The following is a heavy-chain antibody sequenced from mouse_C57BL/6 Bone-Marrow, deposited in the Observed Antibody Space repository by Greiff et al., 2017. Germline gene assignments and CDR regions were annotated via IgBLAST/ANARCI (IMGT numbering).Heavy chain of an antibody. CDR2: IDPSDSYT. V-gene: IGHV1-69*01. Sequence: QVQLQQPGAELVMPGASVKLSCKASGYTFTSYWMHWVKQRPGQGLEWIGEIDPSDSYTNYNQKFKGKSTLTVDKSSSTAYMHLSSLTSEDSAVYYCARWAMDYWGQGTSVTVSS. CDR1: GYTFTSYW. CDR3: ARWAMDY. J-gene: IGHJ4*01.